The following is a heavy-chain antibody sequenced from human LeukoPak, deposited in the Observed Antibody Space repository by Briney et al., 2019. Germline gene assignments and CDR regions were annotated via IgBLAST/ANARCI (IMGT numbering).Heavy chain of an antibody. J-gene: IGHJ4*02. Sequence: GASVKVSCKASGYTFTGYYMHWVRQAPGQGLEWMGRINPNSGGTNYAQKFQGRVTMTRDTSISTAYMELSRLRSDDTAVYYCANLGYCSGGSCAIRYFDYWGQGPLVTVSS. V-gene: IGHV1-2*06. CDR2: INPNSGGT. CDR3: ANLGYCSGGSCAIRYFDY. D-gene: IGHD2-15*01. CDR1: GYTFTGYY.